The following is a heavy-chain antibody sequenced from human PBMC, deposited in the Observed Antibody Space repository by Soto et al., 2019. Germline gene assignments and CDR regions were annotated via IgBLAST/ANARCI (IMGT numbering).Heavy chain of an antibody. J-gene: IGHJ4*02. D-gene: IGHD1-1*01. CDR2: IYSGGTI. CDR3: AGARKNAGSLLEF. CDR1: EFTVSSNY. V-gene: IGHV3-53*01. Sequence: GGSLRLSCAASEFTVSSNYMSWVRQAPGKGLEWVSTIYSGGTIYYADSVKGRFTISRDNSKNTLYLQVNSLRAEDTAVFLGAGARKNAGSLLEFGGKGTLVPVS.